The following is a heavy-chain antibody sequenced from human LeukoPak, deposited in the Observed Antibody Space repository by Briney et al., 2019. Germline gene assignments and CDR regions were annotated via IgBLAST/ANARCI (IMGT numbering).Heavy chain of an antibody. D-gene: IGHD3-3*01. CDR3: AREWSAFDY. CDR2: VYYSGTT. CDR1: GDPISSHSGYR. J-gene: IGHJ4*02. Sequence: SETLSLTCTVSGDPISSHSGYRWNWIRPAPGKGLEWIGYVYYSGTTSYNPSVNSRVTISVDTSKNQFSLKLTSVTAADTAVYYCAREWSAFDYWGQGTLVTVSS. V-gene: IGHV4-61*08.